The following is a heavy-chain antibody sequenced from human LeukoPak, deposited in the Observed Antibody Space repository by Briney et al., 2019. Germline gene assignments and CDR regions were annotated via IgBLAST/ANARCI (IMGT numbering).Heavy chain of an antibody. CDR2: TYYSGST. CDR3: ARGVYDYVWGSYRPSPYFDL. V-gene: IGHV4-59*01. D-gene: IGHD3-16*02. J-gene: IGHJ2*01. Sequence: PSETLSLTCTVSGGSISSYYWSWIRQPPGKGLEWIGYTYYSGSTNYNPSLKSRVTISVDTSKNQFSLKLSSVTAADTAVYYCARGVYDYVWGSYRPSPYFDLWGRGTLVTVSS. CDR1: GGSISSYY.